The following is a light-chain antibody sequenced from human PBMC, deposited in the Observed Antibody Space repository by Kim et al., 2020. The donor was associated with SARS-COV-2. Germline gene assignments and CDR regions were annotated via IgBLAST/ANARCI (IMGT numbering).Light chain of an antibody. CDR2: EVS. Sequence: GQSLTISCTGTSSDVGGYTYVSWYQHHPGKAPELMIFEVSERPSGVPDRFSGSTSGNTASLTVSGLQAEDEADYYCSSYAGKNDVVFGGGTQLTVL. J-gene: IGLJ3*02. CDR1: SSDVGGYTY. V-gene: IGLV2-8*01. CDR3: SSYAGKNDVV.